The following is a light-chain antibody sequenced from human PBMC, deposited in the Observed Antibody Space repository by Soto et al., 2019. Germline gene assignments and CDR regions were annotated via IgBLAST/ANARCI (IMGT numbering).Light chain of an antibody. CDR2: RNN. CDR1: SSNIGSNY. Sequence: QSVLTQPPSASGTPGQRVTISCSGSSSNIGSNYVYWYQQLPGTAPKLLIYRNNQRPSGVPDRFSGSKSGTSASLAISGLRSEDEADYYCAAWDDSLRVVFGGGTKLNVL. CDR3: AAWDDSLRVV. V-gene: IGLV1-47*01. J-gene: IGLJ2*01.